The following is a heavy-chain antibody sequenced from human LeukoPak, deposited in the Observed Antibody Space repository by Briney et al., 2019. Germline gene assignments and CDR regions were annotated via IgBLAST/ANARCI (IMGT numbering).Heavy chain of an antibody. CDR1: GFTFGLYE. Sequence: GGSLRPSCAASGFTFGLYEMNWVRQAPGKGLEWVSYITNSGTTVYYADSVKGRFTISRDNAKNSLYLQMNSLRAEDTAVYYCARGMVANSGGAIDYWGQGTLVTVSS. V-gene: IGHV3-48*03. D-gene: IGHD6-25*01. J-gene: IGHJ4*02. CDR2: ITNSGTTV. CDR3: ARGMVANSGGAIDY.